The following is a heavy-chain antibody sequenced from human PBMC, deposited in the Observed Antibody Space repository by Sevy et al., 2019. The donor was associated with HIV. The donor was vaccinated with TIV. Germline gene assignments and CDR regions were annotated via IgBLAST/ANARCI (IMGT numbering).Heavy chain of an antibody. CDR2: SSTTSTYV. V-gene: IGHV3-21*01. J-gene: IGHJ6*02. D-gene: IGHD3-10*01. CDR1: GFTFSSYT. CDR3: ARDSGEGYYAMDV. Sequence: GGSLRLSCAASGFTFSSYTMNWVRQAPGKGLDWVSCSSTTSTYVYYADSVKGRFTISRDNAKNSLYLQVNSLRAEDTAVYYCARDSGEGYYAMDVWGQGTTVTVSS.